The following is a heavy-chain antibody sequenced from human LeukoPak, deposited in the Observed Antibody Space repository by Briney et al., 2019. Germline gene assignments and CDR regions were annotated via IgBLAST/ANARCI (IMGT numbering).Heavy chain of an antibody. Sequence: SSETLSLTCTVSGGSISSSSYYWGWIRQPPGKGLEWIGSIYYSGSTYYNPSLKSRVTISVDTSKNQFSLKLTSVTAADTAVYYCARLGRTYYDFWSGPWGQGTLVTVSS. CDR1: GGSISSSSYY. CDR2: IYYSGST. D-gene: IGHD3-3*01. V-gene: IGHV4-39*01. CDR3: ARLGRTYYDFWSGP. J-gene: IGHJ5*02.